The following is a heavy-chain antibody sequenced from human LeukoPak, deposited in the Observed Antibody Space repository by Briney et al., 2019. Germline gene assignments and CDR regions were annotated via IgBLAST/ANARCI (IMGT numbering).Heavy chain of an antibody. CDR3: ARDRFGGWYALFDY. Sequence: SETLSLTCTVSGGSISSSSRYWGWIRQPPGKGLEWIGSIFYSGGTYYNPSLKSRVTISVDTSKNQFSLNLSSVTAADTAVYYCARDRFGGWYALFDYWGQGTLVTVSS. V-gene: IGHV4-39*07. CDR1: GGSISSSSRY. J-gene: IGHJ4*02. D-gene: IGHD6-19*01. CDR2: IFYSGGT.